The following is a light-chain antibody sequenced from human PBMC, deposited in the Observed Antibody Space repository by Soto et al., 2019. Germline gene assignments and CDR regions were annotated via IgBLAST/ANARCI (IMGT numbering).Light chain of an antibody. V-gene: IGKV3-11*01. CDR2: DAS. Sequence: EIVLTQSPATLSLSPGERATLSCRASQSVSSYLAWYQQKPGQAPRLLIYDASNRAIGIPARFSGSGSGTDFTLTISSLEPEDFAFYYCQQRSNWPPITFGQGTRLEIK. CDR1: QSVSSY. CDR3: QQRSNWPPIT. J-gene: IGKJ5*01.